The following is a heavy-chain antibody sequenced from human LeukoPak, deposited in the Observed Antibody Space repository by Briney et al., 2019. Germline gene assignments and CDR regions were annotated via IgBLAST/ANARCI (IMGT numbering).Heavy chain of an antibody. CDR1: GYTFTGYY. Sequence: ASVRVSCKASGYTFTGYYMHWARQAPGQGLEWMGRINPNSGGTNYAQKFQGRVTMTRDTSISTAYMELSRLRSDDTAVYYCARETLYYDFWSGYNDAFDIWGQGTMVTVSS. J-gene: IGHJ3*02. D-gene: IGHD3-3*01. V-gene: IGHV1-2*06. CDR2: INPNSGGT. CDR3: ARETLYYDFWSGYNDAFDI.